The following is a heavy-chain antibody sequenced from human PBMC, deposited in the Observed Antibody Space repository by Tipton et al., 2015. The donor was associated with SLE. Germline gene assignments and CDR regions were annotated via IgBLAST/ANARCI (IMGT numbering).Heavy chain of an antibody. CDR2: ISGSGGST. CDR3: AKDQRGSRWYPSDAFDI. Sequence: SLRLSCAASGLTFSSYAMSWVRQAPGKGLEWVSAISGSGGSTYYADSVKGRFTISRDTSKNTLYLQMNSLRAEDTAVYYCAKDQRGSRWYPSDAFDIWGQVKMVTVSS. D-gene: IGHD6-19*01. CDR1: GLTFSSYA. V-gene: IGHV3-23*01. J-gene: IGHJ3*02.